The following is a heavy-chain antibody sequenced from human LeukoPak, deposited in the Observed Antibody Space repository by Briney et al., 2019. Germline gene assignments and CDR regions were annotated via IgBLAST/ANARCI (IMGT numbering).Heavy chain of an antibody. V-gene: IGHV3-30-3*01. CDR1: GFTFSSYA. D-gene: IGHD1-26*01. Sequence: GGSLRLSCAASGFTFSSYAMHWVRQAPGKGLEWVAVISYDGSNKYYADSVKGRFTISRDNSKNTLYLQMNSLRAEDTAVDYCARSSGSYAVYYYFDYWGQGTLVTVSS. CDR2: ISYDGSNK. J-gene: IGHJ4*02. CDR3: ARSSGSYAVYYYFDY.